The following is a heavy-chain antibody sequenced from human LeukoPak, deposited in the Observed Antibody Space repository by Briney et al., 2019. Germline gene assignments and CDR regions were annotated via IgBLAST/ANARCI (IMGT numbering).Heavy chain of an antibody. Sequence: QPGGSLRLSCVASGFTFSSYAIGWVRQAPGKGLEWVSAISGSGGSTYYADSVKGRFTISRDNSKNTLYLQMNSLRAEDTAVYYCAKEVYYDSSGYYHDAFDIWGQGTMVTVSS. D-gene: IGHD3-22*01. CDR2: ISGSGGST. CDR1: GFTFSSYA. J-gene: IGHJ3*02. V-gene: IGHV3-23*01. CDR3: AKEVYYDSSGYYHDAFDI.